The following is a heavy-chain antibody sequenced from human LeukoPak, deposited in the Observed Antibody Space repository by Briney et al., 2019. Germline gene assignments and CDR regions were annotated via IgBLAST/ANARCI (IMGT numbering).Heavy chain of an antibody. CDR2: IYYSGST. CDR1: GGSISSSSYY. V-gene: IGHV4-39*01. D-gene: IGHD3-3*01. J-gene: IGHJ5*02. CDR3: ARGRRRITIFGVVTSWFDP. Sequence: SETLSLTCTVSGGSISSSSYYWGWIRQPPGKGLEWIGSIYYSGSTYYNPSLKSRVTISVDTSKNQFSLKLSSVTAADTAVYYCARGRRRITIFGVVTSWFDPWGQGTLVTVSS.